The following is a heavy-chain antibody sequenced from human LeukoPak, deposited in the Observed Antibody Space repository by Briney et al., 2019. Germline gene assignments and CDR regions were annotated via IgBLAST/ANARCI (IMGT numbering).Heavy chain of an antibody. CDR2: ISSSSSYI. CDR3: ARADYAYYYGSGSPDY. J-gene: IGHJ4*02. D-gene: IGHD3-10*01. Sequence: PGGSLRLSYAASGFTFSSYSMNWVRQAPGKGLEWVSSISSSSSYIYYADSVKGRFTISRDNAKNSLYLQMNSLRAEDTAVYYCARADYAYYYGSGSPDYWGQGTLVTVSS. V-gene: IGHV3-21*01. CDR1: GFTFSSYS.